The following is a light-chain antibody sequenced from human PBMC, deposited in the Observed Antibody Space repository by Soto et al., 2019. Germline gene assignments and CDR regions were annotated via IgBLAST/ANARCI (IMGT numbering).Light chain of an antibody. V-gene: IGLV2-14*03. Sequence: QSALTQPASVSGSPGQSIAISCTGTSSDVGSYNYVSWYQQHPGKAPKLMIYDVSNRPSGVSDRFSGSKSGNTASLTISGLQAEYEADYFCNSYTSSSTYVCGTGTKVTVL. CDR1: SSDVGSYNY. J-gene: IGLJ1*01. CDR3: NSYTSSSTYV. CDR2: DVS.